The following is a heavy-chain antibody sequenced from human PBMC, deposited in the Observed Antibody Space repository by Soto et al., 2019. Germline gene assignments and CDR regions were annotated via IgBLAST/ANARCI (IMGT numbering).Heavy chain of an antibody. CDR1: GFTFSSYG. CDR3: VKERYAQLWLEDYGMDV. J-gene: IGHJ6*02. D-gene: IGHD5-18*01. CDR2: ISYDGTDK. Sequence: QVQLVESGGGVVQPGRSLRLSCAASGFTFSSYGIHWVRQAPGKGLEWVALISYDGTDKYYADSVKGRFTISRDNSKNTLYLQMSSLRPEETAVYYCVKERYAQLWLEDYGMDVWGQGTTVTV. V-gene: IGHV3-30*18.